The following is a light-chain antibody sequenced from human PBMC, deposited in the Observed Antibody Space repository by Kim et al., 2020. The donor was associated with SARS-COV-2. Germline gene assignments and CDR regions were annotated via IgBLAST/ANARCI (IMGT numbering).Light chain of an antibody. J-gene: IGKJ1*01. Sequence: APVGDKVTTTCRASQDISRYLNWYQQKPGKAPKRLIYTASSLQSGVPSRFTGSGSETDFTLTTSSLQPEDFATYYCQQTYSASRTFGQGTKVDIK. CDR3: QQTYSASRT. CDR1: QDISRY. V-gene: IGKV1-39*01. CDR2: TAS.